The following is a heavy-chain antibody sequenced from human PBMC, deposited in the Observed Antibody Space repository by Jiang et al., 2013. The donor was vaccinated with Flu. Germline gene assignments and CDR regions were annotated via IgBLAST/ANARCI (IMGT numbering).Heavy chain of an antibody. D-gene: IGHD5-24*01. CDR3: ARERGDRREGYNSADY. Sequence: VQLLESGGGLVKSGGSLRLSCAASGFSFSDYTMNWVRQAPGKGLEWVSSISSSTTYTYYADSVAGRFAISRDNAKNSLFLQMNSLSAEDTAVYFCARERGDRREGYNSADYWGQGTLVTVSS. J-gene: IGHJ4*02. V-gene: IGHV3-21*01. CDR2: ISSSTTYT. CDR1: GFSFSDYT.